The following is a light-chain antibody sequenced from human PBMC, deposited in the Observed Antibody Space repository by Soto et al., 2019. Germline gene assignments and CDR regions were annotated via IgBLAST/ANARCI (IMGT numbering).Light chain of an antibody. CDR1: RCVSSY. CDR2: DAS. J-gene: IGKJ4*01. Sequence: EIVLTQSPATLSLSPGERATLSCRACRCVSSYLAWYQQKPGQAPRLLIYDASNRATGIPARFSGSGSGTDFTLTISSLEPEDFAVYYCQQRSNWPLGLTFGGGTKVEIK. CDR3: QQRSNWPLGLT. V-gene: IGKV3-11*01.